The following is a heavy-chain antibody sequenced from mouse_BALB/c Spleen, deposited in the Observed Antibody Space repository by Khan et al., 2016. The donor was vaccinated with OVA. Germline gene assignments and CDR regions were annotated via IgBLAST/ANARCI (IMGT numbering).Heavy chain of an antibody. V-gene: IGHV5-17*02. J-gene: IGHJ4*01. CDR3: AREKVRRVSYARDY. Sequence: EVELVESGGGLVQPGGSRKLSCAASGFTFSSFGMHWVRQAPEKGLEWVAYIRSGSSTIYYADTVKGRFTISRAHPKTTLFLQMTRLRSEDTAMYYSAREKVRRVSYARDYWGQGTSVTVAS. CDR2: IRSGSSTI. CDR1: GFTFSSFG. D-gene: IGHD2-14*01.